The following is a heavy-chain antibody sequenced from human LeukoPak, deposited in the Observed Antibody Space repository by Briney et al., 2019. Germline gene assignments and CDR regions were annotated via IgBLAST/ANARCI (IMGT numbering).Heavy chain of an antibody. D-gene: IGHD6-19*01. V-gene: IGHV4-39*07. CDR3: ARKGTSSGWDFDF. CDR2: ISYSGTI. CDR1: GDSFSSSNYY. Sequence: SETLSLTRTVSGDSFSSSNYYWGWIRQPPGKGLQWIGSISYSGTIYYNPSLRSRVTISIDTSKNQISLNLNSVTAADTAVYYCARKGTSSGWDFDFWGQGTLVTVSS. J-gene: IGHJ4*02.